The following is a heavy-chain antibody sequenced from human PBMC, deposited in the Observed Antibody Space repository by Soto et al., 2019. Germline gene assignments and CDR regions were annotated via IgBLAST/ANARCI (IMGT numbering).Heavy chain of an antibody. V-gene: IGHV1-46*01. CDR3: ARDMSYCSSTSCYMYYYYYVMDV. D-gene: IGHD2-2*02. Sequence: ASVKVSCKASGYTFTSYYMHWVRQAPGQGLEWMGIINPSGGSTSYAQKFQGRVTMTRDTSTSTVYMELSSLRSEDTAVYYCARDMSYCSSTSCYMYYYYYVMDVWGQGTTVTVYS. J-gene: IGHJ6*02. CDR2: INPSGGST. CDR1: GYTFTSYY.